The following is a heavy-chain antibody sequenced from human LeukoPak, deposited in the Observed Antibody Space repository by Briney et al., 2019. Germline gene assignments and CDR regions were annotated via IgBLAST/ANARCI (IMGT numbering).Heavy chain of an antibody. J-gene: IGHJ4*02. V-gene: IGHV3-23*01. Sequence: GGSLRLSCAASGFTFSSYAMSWVRQAPGKGLEWVSAISGSGGSTYYADSVKGRFTISRDNSKNTLYMQMNSLRAEDTAVYYFARDCCSGWYGDDYWGQGTLVTVSS. CDR2: ISGSGGST. D-gene: IGHD6-19*01. CDR3: ARDCCSGWYGDDY. CDR1: GFTFSSYA.